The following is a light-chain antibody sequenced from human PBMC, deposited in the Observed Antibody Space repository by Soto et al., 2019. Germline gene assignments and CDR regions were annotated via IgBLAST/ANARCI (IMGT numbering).Light chain of an antibody. CDR2: DAS. CDR1: QSVSSY. CDR3: QRRSNWPLT. Sequence: EIVLTQSPATLSLSPGERATLSCRASQSVSSYLAWYQQKPGQAPRLLMSDASTRATGIPARFSGSGSGTDFSLTISGLEPEDFAVYYCQRRSNWPLTFGGGTKVEIK. V-gene: IGKV3-11*01. J-gene: IGKJ4*01.